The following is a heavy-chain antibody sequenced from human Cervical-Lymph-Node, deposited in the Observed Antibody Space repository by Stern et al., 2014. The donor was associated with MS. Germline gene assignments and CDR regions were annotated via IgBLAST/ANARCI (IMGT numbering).Heavy chain of an antibody. CDR3: ARVPTDYEERGTEY. Sequence: QVQLVASGAEVKKPGDSVKVSCQAFGYDFRGYYMYWVRQAPGQRLEWIGRIKPINGGTDYAQKFQGRVIMTVDTSVSTAYMELRSLRSDDTAVYYCARVPTDYEERGTEYWGQGTLVTVSS. V-gene: IGHV1-2*06. D-gene: IGHD4-17*01. CDR1: GYDFRGYY. CDR2: IKPINGGT. J-gene: IGHJ4*02.